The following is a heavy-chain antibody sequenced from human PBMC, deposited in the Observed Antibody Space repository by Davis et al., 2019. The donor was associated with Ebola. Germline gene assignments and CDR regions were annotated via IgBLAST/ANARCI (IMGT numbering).Heavy chain of an antibody. CDR2: IKSKSDDGTT. CDR3: ITDPRQNVLQFLGV. Sequence: GESLKISCAASGFSFRNAWMRWLRQAPGKGLEWVGHIKSKSDDGTTDYAAPVKGRFTISRDDSKNTLYLQMDSLKIEDTAVYYCITDPRQNVLQFLGVRGQGTTVTVSS. D-gene: IGHD3-3*01. J-gene: IGHJ6*02. V-gene: IGHV3-15*01. CDR1: GFSFRNAW.